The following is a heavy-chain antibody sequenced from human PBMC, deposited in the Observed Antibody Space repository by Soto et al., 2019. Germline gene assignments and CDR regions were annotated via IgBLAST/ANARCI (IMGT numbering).Heavy chain of an antibody. D-gene: IGHD3-10*01. J-gene: IGHJ6*02. CDR2: IIPLFGTT. CDR3: AAELGFGKLSVG. CDR1: GDTFKNCV. Sequence: QVQVVQSGVEVRRPGSSVKVSCKASGDTFKNCVISWVRQAPGQGLEWMGGIIPLFGTTDFAQRFQGRLTSTTDESTTTAYMELSRLRSEDTTTYYCAAELGFGKLSVGWGQGPTVIVSS. V-gene: IGHV1-69*01.